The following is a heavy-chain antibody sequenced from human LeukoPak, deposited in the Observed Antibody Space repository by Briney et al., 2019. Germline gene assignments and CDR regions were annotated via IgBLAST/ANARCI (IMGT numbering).Heavy chain of an antibody. J-gene: IGHJ4*01. D-gene: IGHD5-12*01. CDR2: INHSGST. CDR3: ARVVATITSPYYFDY. CDR1: GGSFSGYY. Sequence: PSETLSLTCAVYGGSFSGYYWSWIRQPPGKGLEWIGEINHSGSTNYTPSLKSRVTISVDTSKNQFSLKLSSVTAADTAVYYCARVVATITSPYYFDYWGQGTLVTVSS. V-gene: IGHV4-34*01.